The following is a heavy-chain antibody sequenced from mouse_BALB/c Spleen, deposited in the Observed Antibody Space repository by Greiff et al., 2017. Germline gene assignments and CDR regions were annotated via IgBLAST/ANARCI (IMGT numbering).Heavy chain of an antibody. D-gene: IGHD2-12*01. CDR1: GFTFSDYY. Sequence: EVKLQESGGGLVKPGGSLKLSCAASGFTFSDYYMYWVRQTPEKRLEWVATISDGGSYTYYPDSVKGRFTISRDNAKNNLYLQMSSLKSEDTAMYYCARLRRGEYYFDYWGQGTTLTVSS. J-gene: IGHJ2*01. V-gene: IGHV5-4*02. CDR3: ARLRRGEYYFDY. CDR2: ISDGGSYT.